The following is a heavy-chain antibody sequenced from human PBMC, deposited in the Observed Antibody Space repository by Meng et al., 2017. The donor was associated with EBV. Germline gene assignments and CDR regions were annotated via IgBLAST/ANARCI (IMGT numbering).Heavy chain of an antibody. CDR1: GGSISSSSYY. V-gene: IGHV4-39*07. CDR2: IYYSGST. J-gene: IGHJ4*02. D-gene: IGHD3-10*01. Sequence: QLQLQESGPGLVKPSETLSLTCTVSGGSISSSSYYWGWIRQPPGKGLEWIGSIYYSGSTYYNPSLKSRVTISVDTSKNQFSLKLSSVTAADTAVYYCARSSPVRFGELSHWGQGTLVTVSS. CDR3: ARSSPVRFGELSH.